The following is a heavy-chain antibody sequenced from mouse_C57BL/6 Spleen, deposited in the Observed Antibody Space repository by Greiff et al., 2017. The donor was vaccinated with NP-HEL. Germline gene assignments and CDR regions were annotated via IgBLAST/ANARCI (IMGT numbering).Heavy chain of an antibody. D-gene: IGHD1-1*01. CDR2: INPYNGGT. V-gene: IGHV1-19*01. CDR3: EGPFITTVVATGAMDY. Sequence: EVQLQQSGPVLVKPGASVKMSCKASGYTFTDYYMNWVKQSHGKSLEWIGVINPYNGGTSYNQKFKGKATLTVDKSSSTAYMELNSLTSEDSAVYYCEGPFITTVVATGAMDYWGQGTSVTVSS. CDR1: GYTFTDYY. J-gene: IGHJ4*01.